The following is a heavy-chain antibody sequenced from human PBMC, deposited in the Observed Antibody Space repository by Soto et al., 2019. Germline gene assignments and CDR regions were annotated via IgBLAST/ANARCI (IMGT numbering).Heavy chain of an antibody. CDR2: ISGNGIST. CDR3: ARDAIAMVRGTNNWFDP. Sequence: PGRSLRLSCAASGVTFSNHAMSWVRQAPGKGLEWVSAISGNGISTYYADSVRGRFTISRDNSKNTLYLQMNRLRADDTAVYYCARDAIAMVRGTNNWFDPWGQGTLVTVSS. CDR1: GVTFSNHA. J-gene: IGHJ5*02. D-gene: IGHD3-10*01. V-gene: IGHV3-23*01.